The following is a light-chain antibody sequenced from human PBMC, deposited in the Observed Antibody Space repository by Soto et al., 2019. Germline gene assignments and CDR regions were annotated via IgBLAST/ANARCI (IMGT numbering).Light chain of an antibody. V-gene: IGKV2-30*02. CDR3: MQGTHWPIT. J-gene: IGKJ5*01. Sequence: DVVMTQSPLSLPVTLGHPASISCRSNQSLVHSDGIAYFSWFQQRPGRSPRRLIYQVSNRDSGVPARFSGSGSGTDFALKISRVEAEDVGVYYCMQGTHWPITFGQGADWRL. CDR1: QSLVHSDGIAY. CDR2: QVS.